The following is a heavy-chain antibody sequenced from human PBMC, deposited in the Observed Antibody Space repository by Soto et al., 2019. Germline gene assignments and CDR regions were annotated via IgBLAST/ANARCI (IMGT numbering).Heavy chain of an antibody. CDR1: GYSFTSYS. D-gene: IGHD2-15*01. V-gene: IGHV1-3*01. CDR2: INAANGKR. Sequence: ASVKVSCKASGYSFTSYSIHWVRQAPGQRLEWMGWINAANGKRKYSQNFQGRVTVTTDTSASTAYMALSGLRSEDTAVYYCARYSAAAFDIWGQGTMVTVSS. J-gene: IGHJ3*02. CDR3: ARYSAAAFDI.